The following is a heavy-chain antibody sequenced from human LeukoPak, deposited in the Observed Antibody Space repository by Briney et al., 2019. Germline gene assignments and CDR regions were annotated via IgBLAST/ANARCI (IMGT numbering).Heavy chain of an antibody. J-gene: IGHJ4*02. CDR2: IYHNGDT. D-gene: IGHD2-2*02. CDR1: GGSISTYY. Sequence: SETLSLTRSVSGGSISTYYWSWIRQSPGKGLEWIGYIYHNGDTNYNPSFKSRVTISVDTSKNQFSLRLMSVTAADTAIYYCARHSYTPFDYWGQGSLVTVSS. CDR3: ARHSYTPFDY. V-gene: IGHV4-59*08.